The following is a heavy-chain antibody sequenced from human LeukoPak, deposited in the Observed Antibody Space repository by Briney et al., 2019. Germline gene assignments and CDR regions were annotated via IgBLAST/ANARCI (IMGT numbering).Heavy chain of an antibody. V-gene: IGHV4-4*07. CDR3: ARVRYDILTGYYDIDY. D-gene: IGHD3-9*01. CDR2: IYTSGST. J-gene: IGHJ4*02. Sequence: SETLSLTCTVSGGSISSYYWSWIRQPAGKGLEWIGRIYTSGSTNYNPSLKSRVTISVDTSKNQFSLNLSSVTAADAAVYYCARVRYDILTGYYDIDYCGQGTLVTVSS. CDR1: GGSISSYY.